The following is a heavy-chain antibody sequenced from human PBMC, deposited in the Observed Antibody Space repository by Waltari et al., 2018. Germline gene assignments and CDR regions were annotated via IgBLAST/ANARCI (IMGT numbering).Heavy chain of an antibody. CDR3: ARDDWNGQSGHFDAFDI. D-gene: IGHD3-3*01. CDR2: IKEDGSQM. V-gene: IGHV3-7*01. CDR1: GLPFTTYW. Sequence: EVQLVESGGGLVQPGGSLRLSCIASGLPFTTYWLAWVRQGPGKGLEWVANIKEDGSQMLYADSVKGRFIISRDNAKNAIFLEMNSLRVEDTAVYYCARDDWNGQSGHFDAFDIWGQGTMVTVSS. J-gene: IGHJ3*02.